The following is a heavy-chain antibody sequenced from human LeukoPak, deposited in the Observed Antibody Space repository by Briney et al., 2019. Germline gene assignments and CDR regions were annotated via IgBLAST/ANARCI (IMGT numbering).Heavy chain of an antibody. CDR3: ARLLDNDSSGDPDTFDM. CDR1: LCSLSSHH. J-gene: IGHJ3*02. CDR2: IYYSGRT. V-gene: IGHV4-59*11. Sequence: PSETLSHTCIVSLCSLSSHHWSYIRQPPGKGLDWIGFIYYSGRTKYNPALQSRVTISLDTYENNFSLKLTSVTAADTAVYYCARLLDNDSSGDPDTFDMWGQGTVVTVSS. D-gene: IGHD3-22*01.